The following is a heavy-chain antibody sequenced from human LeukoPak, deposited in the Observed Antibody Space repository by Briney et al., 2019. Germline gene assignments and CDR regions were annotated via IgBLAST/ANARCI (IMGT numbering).Heavy chain of an antibody. J-gene: IGHJ4*02. CDR3: ARDRVVAAIDG. CDR1: GFTFSSYA. CDR2: ISYDGSNK. Sequence: PGGSLRLSCAASGFTFSSYAMHWVRQAPGKGLEWVAVISYDGSNKYYADSVKGRFTIYRDNSKNTLYLQMNSLRAEDTAVYYCARDRVVAAIDGWGQGTLVTASS. V-gene: IGHV3-30*04. D-gene: IGHD2-15*01.